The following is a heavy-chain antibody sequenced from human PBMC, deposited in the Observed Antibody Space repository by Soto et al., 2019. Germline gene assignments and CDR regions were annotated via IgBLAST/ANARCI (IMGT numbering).Heavy chain of an antibody. D-gene: IGHD2-15*01. V-gene: IGHV1-18*01. J-gene: IGHJ6*02. Sequence: ASVKVSCKASSYNFARYGFSWVRQAPGQGLERMGWISTYNANTKYAQNFQGRLTMTTDTSTSTVYMELRSLTPDDTAVYYCAVHGYCSSGSCALYDNDYFSMDVCGQRTT. CDR3: AVHGYCSSGSCALYDNDYFSMDV. CDR1: SYNFARYG. CDR2: ISTYNANT.